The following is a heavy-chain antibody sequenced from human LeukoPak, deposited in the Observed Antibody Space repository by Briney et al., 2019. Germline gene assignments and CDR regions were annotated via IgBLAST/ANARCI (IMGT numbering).Heavy chain of an antibody. CDR2: IYHSGST. CDR3: ARTGDGYNYYNYYYMDV. CDR1: GYSISSGYF. V-gene: IGHV4-38-2*02. D-gene: IGHD5-24*01. J-gene: IGHJ6*03. Sequence: SETLSLTCTVSGYSISSGYFWGWIRQPPGKGLEWIGSIYHSGSTSHNPSLKSRVTISVDTSKNQFSLKLSSVTAADTAVYYCARTGDGYNYYNYYYMDVWGKGTTVTVTS.